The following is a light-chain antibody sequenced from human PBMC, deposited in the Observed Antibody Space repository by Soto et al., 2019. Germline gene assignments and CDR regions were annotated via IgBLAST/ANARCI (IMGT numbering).Light chain of an antibody. J-gene: IGKJ2*01. V-gene: IGKV3-15*01. CDR2: GAS. CDR3: QQYYNWPPYT. CDR1: ETVRTN. Sequence: IVMTQSPATLSVSPGERVTLSCRASETVRTNLAWFQQNPGQTPRLLIFGASTRATAVPTRFTGSGSETEFTLTIDSLQSEDLAVYYCQQYYNWPPYTFGQGTKV.